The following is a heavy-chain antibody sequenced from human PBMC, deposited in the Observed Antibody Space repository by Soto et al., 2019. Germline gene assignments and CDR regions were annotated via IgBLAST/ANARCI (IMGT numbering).Heavy chain of an antibody. CDR3: AREMVRGVGSDY. D-gene: IGHD3-10*01. J-gene: IGHJ4*02. CDR2: ISTYNGNT. Sequence: QVQLVQSGAEVKKPGASVKVSCKASGYTFTSYGISWVRQAPGQGLEWMGWISTYNGNTKYAQKLQGRVNMTTDTCTSKAYMELRSLRSDDTAVFYCAREMVRGVGSDYWGQGTLVTVSS. CDR1: GYTFTSYG. V-gene: IGHV1-18*01.